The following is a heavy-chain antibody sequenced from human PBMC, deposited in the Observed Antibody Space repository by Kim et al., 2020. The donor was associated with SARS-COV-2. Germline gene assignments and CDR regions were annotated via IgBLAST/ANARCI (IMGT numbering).Heavy chain of an antibody. CDR2: IYYSGST. Sequence: SETLSLTCTVSGGSISSYYWSWIRQPPGKGLEWIGYIYYSGSTNYNPSLKSRVTISVDTSKNQFSLKLSSVTAADTAVYYCARVGVLERVGAFDIWGQGTMVTVSS. CDR1: GGSISSYY. J-gene: IGHJ3*02. V-gene: IGHV4-59*01. D-gene: IGHD2-8*01. CDR3: ARVGVLERVGAFDI.